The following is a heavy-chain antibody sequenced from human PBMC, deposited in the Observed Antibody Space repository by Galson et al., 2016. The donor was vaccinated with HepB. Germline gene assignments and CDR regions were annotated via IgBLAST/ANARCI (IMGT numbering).Heavy chain of an antibody. D-gene: IGHD6-19*01. CDR2: ITGSDGST. CDR3: AKGSNGWTKFFDF. V-gene: IGHV3-23*01. CDR1: GFTFTNYA. Sequence: SLRLSCAASGFTFTNYAMSWVRQAPGKGLEWVSGITGSDGSTRYADSVKGRFIISRDNSKNTLYLQMDSLRAEDTAVYYCAKGSNGWTKFFDFSGQGTRVPVSS. J-gene: IGHJ4*02.